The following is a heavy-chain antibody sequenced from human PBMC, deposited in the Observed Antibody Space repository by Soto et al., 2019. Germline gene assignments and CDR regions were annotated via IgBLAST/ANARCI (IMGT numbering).Heavy chain of an antibody. CDR1: GFTFSSYG. CDR2: ISYDGSNK. Sequence: QVQLVESGGGVVQPGRSLRLSCAASGFTFSSYGMHWVRQAPGKGLEWVAVISYDGSNKYYADSVKGRFTISRDNSKNTLYLQMNSLRAEDTAVYYCAKDADTVTTYYFDYWGQGTLVTVSS. V-gene: IGHV3-30*18. J-gene: IGHJ4*02. D-gene: IGHD4-17*01. CDR3: AKDADTVTTYYFDY.